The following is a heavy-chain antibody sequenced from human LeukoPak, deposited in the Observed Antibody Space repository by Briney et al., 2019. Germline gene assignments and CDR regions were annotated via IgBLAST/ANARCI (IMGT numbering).Heavy chain of an antibody. CDR2: IYSGGST. D-gene: IGHD3-22*01. Sequence: GGSLRLSCAASGFTVSSNYMSWVRQAPGKGLEWVSVIYSGGSTYYADSVKGRFTISRDNSKNTLYLQMNSLRAEDTAVYYCARDDPQRYSDSSGYYYDDAFDIWGQGTMVTVSS. CDR3: ARDDPQRYSDSSGYYYDDAFDI. CDR1: GFTVSSNY. V-gene: IGHV3-66*01. J-gene: IGHJ3*02.